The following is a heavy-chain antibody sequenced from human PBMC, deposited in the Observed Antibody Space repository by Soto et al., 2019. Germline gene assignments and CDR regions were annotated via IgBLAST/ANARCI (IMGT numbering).Heavy chain of an antibody. CDR1: GYTLTELS. V-gene: IGHV1-24*01. CDR3: ATDSYVYCSGGSCFGY. D-gene: IGHD2-15*01. J-gene: IGHJ4*02. CDR2: FDPEDGET. Sequence: QVQLVQSGAEVKKPGASVKVSCKVSGYTLTELSMHWVRQAPGKGLEWMGGFDPEDGETIYAQKFRGRVTMTXXTXKAXADMELSSLRSEDTAVYYCATDSYVYCSGGSCFGYWGQGTLVTVSS.